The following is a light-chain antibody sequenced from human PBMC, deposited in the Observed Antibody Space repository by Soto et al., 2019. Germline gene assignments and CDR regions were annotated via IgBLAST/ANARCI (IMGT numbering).Light chain of an antibody. CDR2: AVS. J-gene: IGLJ2*01. Sequence: QSALTQPASVSGSPGQSIAISCTGTSSDVGGYDQVSWYQQHPGKAPKLLIYAVSNRPSGVSNRFSGSKSGSTASPTISGLQAEDEADYYCSSYTGSGTFFGGGTKVTVL. CDR3: SSYTGSGTF. V-gene: IGLV2-14*03. CDR1: SSDVGGYDQ.